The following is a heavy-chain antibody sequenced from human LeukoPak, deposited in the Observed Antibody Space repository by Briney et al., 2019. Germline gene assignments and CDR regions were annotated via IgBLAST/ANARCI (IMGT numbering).Heavy chain of an antibody. CDR3: ARDLGRVTMARELVYPLWFFDL. V-gene: IGHV4-59*13. D-gene: IGHD3-10*01. CDR2: IYKSGTP. J-gene: IGHJ2*01. Sequence: SGTLSLTCIVCGGFMSSYYWSWIRHSPGKGLEWIGYIYKSGTPSFRPSLKSRVSIPAGTSKDQISLTIRSVTAADTAVIFCARDLGRVTMARELVYPLWFFDLWGRGTLVTASS. CDR1: GGFMSSYY.